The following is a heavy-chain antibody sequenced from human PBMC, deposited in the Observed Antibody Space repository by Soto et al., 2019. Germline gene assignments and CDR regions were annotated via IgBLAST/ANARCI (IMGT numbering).Heavy chain of an antibody. Sequence: QVQLQESGPGLVKPSQTLSLTCTVSGGSISSGDYYWSWIRQPPGKGLEWIGYIYYSGSTYYNPSLKSRVTISVVTSKNQFSLKLSSVTAADTAVYYCARVEGGYDSSGYLYYFDYWGQGTLVTVSS. D-gene: IGHD3-22*01. J-gene: IGHJ4*02. CDR1: GGSISSGDYY. CDR3: ARVEGGYDSSGYLYYFDY. V-gene: IGHV4-30-4*01. CDR2: IYYSGST.